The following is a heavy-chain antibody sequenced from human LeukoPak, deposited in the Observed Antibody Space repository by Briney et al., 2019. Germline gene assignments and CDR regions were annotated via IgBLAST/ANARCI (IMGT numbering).Heavy chain of an antibody. CDR1: GFTFSSYA. CDR3: ATNDFWSGNRPNPDY. J-gene: IGHJ4*02. V-gene: IGHV3-23*01. D-gene: IGHD3-3*01. Sequence: PGGSLRLSCAASGFTFSSYAMSWVRQAPGKGLEWVSAISGSGGSTYYADSVKGRFTISRDNSKNTLYLQMNSLRAEDTAVYYCATNDFWSGNRPNPDYWGQGTLVTVSS. CDR2: ISGSGGST.